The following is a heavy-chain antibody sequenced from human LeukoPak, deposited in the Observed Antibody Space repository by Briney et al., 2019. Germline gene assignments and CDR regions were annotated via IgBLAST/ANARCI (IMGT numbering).Heavy chain of an antibody. J-gene: IGHJ4*02. CDR1: GFNFITYV. Sequence: PGGSLRLSCAASGFNFITYVMHWVRQAPGKGLEWVAVISYDGNNKYYADSAKGRFTISRDNSKNTLYLQMNSLRVEDTAVYYCARGNLRGGHYFDYWGQGTLVTVSS. V-gene: IGHV3-30*03. CDR2: ISYDGNNK. D-gene: IGHD3-10*01. CDR3: ARGNLRGGHYFDY.